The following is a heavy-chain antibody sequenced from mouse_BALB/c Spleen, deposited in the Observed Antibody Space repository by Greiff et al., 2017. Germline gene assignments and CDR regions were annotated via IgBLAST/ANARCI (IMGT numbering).Heavy chain of an antibody. CDR3: ARDGQGLQDFAY. J-gene: IGHJ3*01. CDR2: IRNKANGYTT. V-gene: IGHV7-3*02. CDR1: GFTFTDYY. D-gene: IGHD3-1*01. Sequence: EVKLVESGGGLVQPGGSLRLSCATSGFTFTDYYMSWVRQPPGKALEWLGFIRNKANGYTTEYSASVKGRFTISRDNSQSILYLQMNTLRAEDSATYYCARDGQGLQDFAYWGQGTLVTVSA.